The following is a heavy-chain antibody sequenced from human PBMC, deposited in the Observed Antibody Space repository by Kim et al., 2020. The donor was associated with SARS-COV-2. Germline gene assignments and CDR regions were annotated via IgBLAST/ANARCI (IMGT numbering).Heavy chain of an antibody. J-gene: IGHJ4*02. V-gene: IGHV3-33*06. Sequence: GGSLRLSCAASGFTFSSSGMHWVRQAPGKGLEWVAGIWYDGSNKYYADSVTGRFTISRDNSKNKLYLQMNILRAEATAVYYCAKDFFKVVATTLVDYWGQRALVIAAS. CDR3: AKDFFKVVATTLVDY. CDR2: IWYDGSNK. CDR1: GFTFSSSG. D-gene: IGHD2-15*01.